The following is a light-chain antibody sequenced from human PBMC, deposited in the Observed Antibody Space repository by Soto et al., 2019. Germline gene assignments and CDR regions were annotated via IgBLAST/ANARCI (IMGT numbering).Light chain of an antibody. V-gene: IGLV2-14*03. CDR3: SSSRASSPRHLV. Sequence: QSALTQPASVSGSPGQSITISCTGTSSDVGGYNYVCWYQHHPGKAPKLMIYDVSNRPSGVSNLFSSSKTANTASLSTSSVLPSEEADYYCSSSRASSPRHLVCGTGTKLTVL. CDR1: SSDVGGYNY. CDR2: DVS. J-gene: IGLJ1*01.